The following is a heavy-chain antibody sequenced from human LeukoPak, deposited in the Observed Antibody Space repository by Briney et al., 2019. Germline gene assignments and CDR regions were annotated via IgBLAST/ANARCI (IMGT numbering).Heavy chain of an antibody. D-gene: IGHD6-19*01. CDR3: ATDPGIAVAGPRGENY. CDR2: IIPIFGTA. J-gene: IGHJ4*02. V-gene: IGHV1-69*06. Sequence: ASVKVSCKASGGTFSSYAISWVRQAPGQGLEWMGGIIPIFGTANYAQKFQGRVTMTEDTSTDTAYMELSSLRSEDTAVYYCATDPGIAVAGPRGENYWGQGTLVTVSS. CDR1: GGTFSSYA.